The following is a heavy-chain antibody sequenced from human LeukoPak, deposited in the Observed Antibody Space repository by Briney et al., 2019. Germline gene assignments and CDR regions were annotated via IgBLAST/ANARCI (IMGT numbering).Heavy chain of an antibody. J-gene: IGHJ4*02. CDR2: ISVSGNT. Sequence: GGSLRLSCAASGFTVSSKYMTWVRQAPGKGLEWVSAISVSGNTYHADSVKGRFTISRDSSKNTLYLQMNRLRAEDAAVYYCAKAPVTTCSGAYCYPFDYWGQGTLVTVSS. V-gene: IGHV3-53*01. CDR3: AKAPVTTCSGAYCYPFDY. CDR1: GFTVSSKY. D-gene: IGHD2-21*01.